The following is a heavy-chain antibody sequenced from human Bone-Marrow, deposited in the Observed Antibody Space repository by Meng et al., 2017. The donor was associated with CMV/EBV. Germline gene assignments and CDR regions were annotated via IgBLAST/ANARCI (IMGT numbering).Heavy chain of an antibody. Sequence: QVQRVQLGAEVKKPGSSVKVSCKASGGTFSSYAISWVRQTPGQGLEWMGGIIPIFGTANYAQKFQGRVTITADESTSTAYMELSSLRSEDTAVYYCAREAKSWPPGAFDIWGQGTMVTVSS. J-gene: IGHJ3*02. CDR2: IIPIFGTA. CDR1: GGTFSSYA. D-gene: IGHD7-27*01. CDR3: AREAKSWPPGAFDI. V-gene: IGHV1-69*12.